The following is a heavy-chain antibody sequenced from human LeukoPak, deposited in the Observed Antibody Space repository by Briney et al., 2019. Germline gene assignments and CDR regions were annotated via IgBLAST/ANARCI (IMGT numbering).Heavy chain of an antibody. CDR2: IYPGDSDT. CDR3: ARAYYYGSGSYFLAGY. CDR1: GYSFTSYW. V-gene: IGHV5-51*01. D-gene: IGHD3-10*01. Sequence: GESLKISCKGSGYSFTSYWIAWVRQMPGKGLEWMGIIYPGDSDTRYSPSFQGQVTISADKSISTAYLQWSSLKASDTAMYYCARAYYYGSGSYFLAGYWGQGTLVTVSS. J-gene: IGHJ4*02.